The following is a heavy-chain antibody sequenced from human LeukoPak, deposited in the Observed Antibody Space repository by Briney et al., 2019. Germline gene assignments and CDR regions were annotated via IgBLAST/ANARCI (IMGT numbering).Heavy chain of an antibody. CDR2: IIPILGIA. CDR3: ARDRYYGSGCYTVY. CDR1: GGTFSSYA. D-gene: IGHD3-10*01. V-gene: IGHV1-69*04. J-gene: IGHJ4*02. Sequence: SVKVSCKASGGTFSSYAISWVRQAPGQGLEWMGRIIPILGIANYAQKFQGRVTITADKSTSTAYMELSSLRSEDTAVYYCARDRYYGSGCYTVYWGQGTLVTVSS.